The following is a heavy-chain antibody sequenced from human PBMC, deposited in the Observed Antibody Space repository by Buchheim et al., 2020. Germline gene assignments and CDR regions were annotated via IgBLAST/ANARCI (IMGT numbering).Heavy chain of an antibody. V-gene: IGHV1-2*04. D-gene: IGHD3-3*01. J-gene: IGHJ5*02. CDR3: ARGYYDFWSGYYTTWFDP. CDR2: INPNSGGT. Sequence: QVQLVQSGAEVKKPGASVKVSCKASGYTFTGYYMHWVRQAPGQGLEWMGWINPNSGGTNYAQKFQGWVTMTRDTSLSPAYMELSRLRSDDTAVYYCARGYYDFWSGYYTTWFDPWGQGTL. CDR1: GYTFTGYY.